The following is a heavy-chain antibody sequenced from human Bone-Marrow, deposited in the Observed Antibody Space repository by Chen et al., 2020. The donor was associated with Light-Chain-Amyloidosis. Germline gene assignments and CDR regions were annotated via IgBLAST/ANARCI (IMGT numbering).Heavy chain of an antibody. CDR1: GGSISSGGYY. J-gene: IGHJ5*02. V-gene: IGHV4-31*03. D-gene: IGHD3-10*02. CDR2: IYHSGSV. Sequence: QVQLQESGPGLVKPSQTLSLSCTVSGGSISSGGYYWSWIRQHPGKGLEWIGFIYHSGSVTYNPSLRSRLSISVDTSRNQFSLKLSSGTAADTAVYYCARGPNVAFDPWGQGTLVTVSS. CDR3: ARGPNVAFDP.